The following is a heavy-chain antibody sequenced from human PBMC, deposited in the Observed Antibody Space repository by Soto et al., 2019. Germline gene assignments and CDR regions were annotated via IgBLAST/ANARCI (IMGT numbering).Heavy chain of an antibody. V-gene: IGHV3-15*01. CDR2: IKSKTDGGTT. CDR1: GFTFSNAW. J-gene: IGHJ6*03. D-gene: IGHD2-2*01. Sequence: GGSLRLSCAASGFTFSNAWMSWVRQAPGKGLEWVGRIKSKTDGGTTDYAAPVKGRFTISRDDSKNTLYLQMNSLKTEDTAVYYCTMAEVVVPAAVSPHYYYYYMDVWGKGTTVTVSS. CDR3: TMAEVVVPAAVSPHYYYYYMDV.